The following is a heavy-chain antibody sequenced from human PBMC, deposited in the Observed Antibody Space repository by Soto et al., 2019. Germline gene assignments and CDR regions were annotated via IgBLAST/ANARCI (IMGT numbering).Heavy chain of an antibody. J-gene: IGHJ6*02. Sequence: VRQAPGQGLEWMGWISTSTGNTNYAKKLQGRVTMTTDTSASTAYMELRSLRSDDTAVYYCARTKRDYYYYGMDVWGQGATVTVSS. D-gene: IGHD2-8*01. CDR3: ARTKRDYYYYGMDV. V-gene: IGHV1-18*01. CDR2: ISTSTGNT.